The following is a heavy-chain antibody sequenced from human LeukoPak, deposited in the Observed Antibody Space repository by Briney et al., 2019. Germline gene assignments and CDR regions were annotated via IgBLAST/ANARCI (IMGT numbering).Heavy chain of an antibody. V-gene: IGHV4-59*01. J-gene: IGHJ4*02. CDR2: IYYSGST. D-gene: IGHD3-22*01. Sequence: KPSETLSLTCTVSGGSISSYYWSWIRQPPGKGLEWIGYIYYSGSTNYNPSLKSRVTISVDTAKNQFSLKLSSVTAADTAVYYCARDPMSYDSSGLQEYYFDYWGQGTLVTVSS. CDR1: GGSISSYY. CDR3: ARDPMSYDSSGLQEYYFDY.